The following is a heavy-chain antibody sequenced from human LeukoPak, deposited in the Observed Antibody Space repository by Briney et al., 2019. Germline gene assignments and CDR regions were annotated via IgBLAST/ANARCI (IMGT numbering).Heavy chain of an antibody. J-gene: IGHJ3*02. CDR2: IKQDGSEK. V-gene: IGHV3-7*04. CDR3: ARDLGWSYSGSDPGDDAFDI. D-gene: IGHD3-10*01. CDR1: GFTFGSYW. Sequence: GGSLRLSCVASGFTFGSYWMTWVRQAPGKGLEWVANIKQDGSEKHYVDSVKGRFTISRGNAKNSLYLQMNSLRGEDTAVYYCARDLGWSYSGSDPGDDAFDIWGQGTVVTVSS.